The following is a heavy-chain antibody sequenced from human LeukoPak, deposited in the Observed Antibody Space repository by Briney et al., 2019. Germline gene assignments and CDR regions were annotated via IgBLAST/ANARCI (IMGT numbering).Heavy chain of an antibody. J-gene: IGHJ4*02. D-gene: IGHD6-19*01. CDR3: ARIDRAVAGTIDY. Sequence: SETLSLTCTVSGGSISSYYWNWIRQPPGKGLEWIGYIYYSGSTNYNPSLKSRVTMSVDTSKNQFSLKPSSVTAADTAVYYCARIDRAVAGTIDYWGQGTLVTVSS. CDR2: IYYSGST. CDR1: GGSISSYY. V-gene: IGHV4-59*08.